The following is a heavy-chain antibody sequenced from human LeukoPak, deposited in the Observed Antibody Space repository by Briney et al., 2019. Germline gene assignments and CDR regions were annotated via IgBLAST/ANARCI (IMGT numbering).Heavy chain of an antibody. CDR3: GKGPGYSVYDNLPHH. D-gene: IGHD5/OR15-5a*01. Sequence: GGSLRLSCAASGFTFSSYGLHWVRQAPGKGLEWVAVISFDGSDKYYADSVKGRFTISRDNSKNTLYLQMDSLRADDTAVYYCGKGPGYSVYDNLPHHWGQGTLVTVSS. V-gene: IGHV3-30*18. CDR2: ISFDGSDK. CDR1: GFTFSSYG. J-gene: IGHJ5*02.